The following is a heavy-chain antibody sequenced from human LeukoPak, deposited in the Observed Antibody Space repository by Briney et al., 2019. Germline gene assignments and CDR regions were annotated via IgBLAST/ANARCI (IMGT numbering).Heavy chain of an antibody. CDR2: ISGSGEKT. J-gene: IGHJ6*02. D-gene: IGHD6-19*01. V-gene: IGHV3-23*01. CDR1: GLQLSAYA. Sequence: GGSLRLSCAASGLQLSAYAMNWVREAPGKGLDWVSGISGSGEKTFYAGSVKGRFTISRDNSNNVLSLQMNSLRAEDRAVYCCATGIEVYYYHYSGMDVWGQGTTVTVSS. CDR3: ATGIEVYYYHYSGMDV.